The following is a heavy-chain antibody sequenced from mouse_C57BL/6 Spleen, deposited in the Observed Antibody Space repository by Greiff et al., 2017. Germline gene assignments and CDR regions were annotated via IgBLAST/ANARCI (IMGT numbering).Heavy chain of an antibody. V-gene: IGHV1-20*01. CDR2: INPYNGDT. CDR3: ARSSSYYYGSSYDDAMDD. J-gene: IGHJ4*01. CDR1: GYSFTGYF. Sequence: VQLQQSGPELVKPGDSVKISCKASGYSFTGYFMNWVMQSHGKSLEWIGRINPYNGDTFYNQKFNGKATLTVDKSSSAAHMELRSRTSEDSAVYYCARSSSYYYGSSYDDAMDDWGQGTSVTVSS. D-gene: IGHD1-1*01.